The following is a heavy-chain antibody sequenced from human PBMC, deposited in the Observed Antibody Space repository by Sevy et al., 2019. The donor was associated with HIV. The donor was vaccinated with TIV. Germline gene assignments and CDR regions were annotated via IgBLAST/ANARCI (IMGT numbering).Heavy chain of an antibody. D-gene: IGHD6-13*01. J-gene: IGHJ4*02. CDR1: GFIFSSYD. CDR2: ISGSGGYT. V-gene: IGHV3-23*01. CDR3: EAITTAGRDY. Sequence: GGSLRLSCAASGFIFSSYDMTWVRQAPGKGLEWVSTISGSGGYTYYAESVKGRFTISRDNSNNILYLQMNSLRAEDTAVYYCEAITTAGRDYWGQGTLVTVSS.